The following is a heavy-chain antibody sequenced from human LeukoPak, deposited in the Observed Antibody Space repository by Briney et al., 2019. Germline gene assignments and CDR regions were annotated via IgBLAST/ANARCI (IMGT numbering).Heavy chain of an antibody. J-gene: IGHJ4*02. CDR2: IIPIFGTA. V-gene: IGHV1-69*05. D-gene: IGHD2-15*01. CDR1: GGTFSSYA. CDR3: ASVGYCSGGSCYSVLGVFDY. Sequence: SVKVSCKASGGTFSSYAISWVRQAPGQGLEWMGRIIPIFGTANFAQKFQGRVTITTDESTSTAYMELSSLRSEDTAVYYCASVGYCSGGSCYSVLGVFDYWGQGTLVTVSS.